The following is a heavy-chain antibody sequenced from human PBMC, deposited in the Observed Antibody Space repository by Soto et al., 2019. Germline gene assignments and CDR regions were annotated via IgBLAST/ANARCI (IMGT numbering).Heavy chain of an antibody. CDR3: AKGRGIATKDYDFWSGTFDY. CDR2: ISGSGGST. CDR1: GFTFSSYA. D-gene: IGHD3-3*01. V-gene: IGHV3-23*01. Sequence: GGSLRLSCAASGFTFSSYAMSWVRQAPGKGLEWVSAISGSGGSTYYADSVKGRFTISRDNSKNTLYLQMNSLRAEDTAVYYCAKGRGIATKDYDFWSGTFDYWGQGTLVTVYS. J-gene: IGHJ4*02.